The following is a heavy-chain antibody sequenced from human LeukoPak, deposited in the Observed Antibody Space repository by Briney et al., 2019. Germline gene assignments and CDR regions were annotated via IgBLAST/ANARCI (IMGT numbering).Heavy chain of an antibody. CDR3: ARTPGTTFGFSDY. CDR1: GGTFSRYA. D-gene: IGHD3-16*01. CDR2: INPNSGGT. V-gene: IGHV1-2*02. J-gene: IGHJ4*02. Sequence: ASVTVSFKSSGGTFSRYAISWVRQAPGQGLEWMGWINPNSGGTNYAQDFHGRVTMTRDTSISTAYMELSRLRSDDTAVYYCARTPGTTFGFSDYWGQGTLVTVSS.